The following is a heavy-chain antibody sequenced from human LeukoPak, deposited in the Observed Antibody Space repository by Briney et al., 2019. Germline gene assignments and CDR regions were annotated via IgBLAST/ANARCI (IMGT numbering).Heavy chain of an antibody. CDR1: GFTFSSYG. J-gene: IGHJ4*02. Sequence: PGGSLRLSCAASGFTFSSYGMHWVRQAPGKGLEWVAVVSYDGSNKYYADSVKGRFTISRDNSKNTLYLQMNSLSAEDTALYYCAKDLARFASTWSHLFDYWGQGTLVTVSS. D-gene: IGHD2-8*02. CDR3: AKDLARFASTWSHLFDY. V-gene: IGHV3-30*18. CDR2: VSYDGSNK.